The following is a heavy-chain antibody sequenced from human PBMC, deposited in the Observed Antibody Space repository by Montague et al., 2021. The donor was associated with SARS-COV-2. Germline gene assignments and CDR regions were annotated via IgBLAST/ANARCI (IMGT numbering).Heavy chain of an antibody. CDR2: VYYTGGT. V-gene: IGHV4-59*01. Sequence: SETLSLTCSISGGSINSFYWNWIRQSPGRGLEWIVYVYYTGGTNYNPSLKRRATIQVETSKNKFSLPVGSVTAAATAVYYCASAGGGSSYNYYGLDVWGQGTTVTVSS. CDR3: ASAGGGSSYNYYGLDV. D-gene: IGHD3-10*01. J-gene: IGHJ6*02. CDR1: GGSINSFY.